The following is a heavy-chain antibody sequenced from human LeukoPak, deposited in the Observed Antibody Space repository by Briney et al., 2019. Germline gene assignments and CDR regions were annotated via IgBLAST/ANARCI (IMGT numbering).Heavy chain of an antibody. CDR1: GFTFSSYS. Sequence: PGGSLRLSCAASGFTFSSYSMNWVRQAPGKGLEWVSSISSSSSYIYYADSVKGRFTISRDNAKNSLYLQMNGLRAEDTAVYYCARDSNTVGAFDIWGQGTMVTVSS. V-gene: IGHV3-21*01. D-gene: IGHD4-17*01. J-gene: IGHJ3*02. CDR2: ISSSSSYI. CDR3: ARDSNTVGAFDI.